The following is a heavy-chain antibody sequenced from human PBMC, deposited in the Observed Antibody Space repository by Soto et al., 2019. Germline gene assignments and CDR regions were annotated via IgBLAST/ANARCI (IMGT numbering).Heavy chain of an antibody. CDR2: IYYSGST. J-gene: IGHJ4*02. Sequence: QVQLQESGPGLVKPSQTLSLTCTVSGGSISSGDYYWGWIRRPPGKGLEWIGYIYYSGSTYYNPSLNRRVTISVPTSKNQYSLKLGSVTAADTAVYYCAKESGYWGQGTLVTVSS. CDR3: AKESGY. CDR1: GGSISSGDYY. V-gene: IGHV4-30-4*01.